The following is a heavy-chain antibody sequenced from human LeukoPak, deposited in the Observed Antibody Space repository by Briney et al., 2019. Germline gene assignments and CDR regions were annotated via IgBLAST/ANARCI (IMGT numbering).Heavy chain of an antibody. V-gene: IGHV3-23*01. CDR1: GFTFSSYA. J-gene: IGHJ4*02. Sequence: GGSLRLSCAASGFTFSSYATSWVRQAPGKGLEWVSAISGSGGSTYYADSVKGRLTISRDNSKNTLYLQMNSLRAEDTAVYYCAKPPLYDSSGYYYDYWGQGTLVTVSS. D-gene: IGHD3-22*01. CDR2: ISGSGGST. CDR3: AKPPLYDSSGYYYDY.